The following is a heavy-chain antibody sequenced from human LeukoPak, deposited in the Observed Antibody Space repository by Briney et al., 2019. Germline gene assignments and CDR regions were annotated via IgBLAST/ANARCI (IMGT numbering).Heavy chain of an antibody. D-gene: IGHD5-18*01. V-gene: IGHV1-18*01. CDR1: GYTFSSYG. Sequence: ASVKVSCKASGYTFSSYGISWVRQAPGQGLEWMGWSSAYNGNTNYAQKLQGRVTMTTVTSTSTAYMELRSLRSDDTAVYYCARETDTAMVPDYWGQGTVVTVSS. J-gene: IGHJ4*02. CDR2: SSAYNGNT. CDR3: ARETDTAMVPDY.